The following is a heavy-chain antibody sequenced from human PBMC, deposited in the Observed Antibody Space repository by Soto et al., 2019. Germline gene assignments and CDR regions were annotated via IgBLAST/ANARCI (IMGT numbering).Heavy chain of an antibody. J-gene: IGHJ4*02. CDR1: GGSISSGSFY. D-gene: IGHD2-15*01. CDR2: MFSSGIT. Sequence: SETLSLTCTVSGGSISSGSFYWGWIRQRTGKGREWIGHMFSSGITYYNPSLKIRAAISVDRSKNQFSLKLTSVTAADTPVYVWARRVQWSISNYFDIWGQGTLVTVSS. V-gene: IGHV4-39*01. CDR3: ARRVQWSISNYFDI.